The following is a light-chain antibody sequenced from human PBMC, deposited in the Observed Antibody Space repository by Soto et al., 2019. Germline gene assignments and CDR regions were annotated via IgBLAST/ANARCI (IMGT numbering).Light chain of an antibody. J-gene: IGKJ1*01. V-gene: IGKV3-20*01. CDR1: QSVINNY. CDR3: QQCGSSPWK. Sequence: EIVLTHSPGTLSLSPGERATLSCRSSQSVINNYLAWYQQKPGQAPRLLIYGASNRATGIPDRFSGSGSGTDFTLTISRLEPEDFAVYYCQQCGSSPWKFGQGTKVDIK. CDR2: GAS.